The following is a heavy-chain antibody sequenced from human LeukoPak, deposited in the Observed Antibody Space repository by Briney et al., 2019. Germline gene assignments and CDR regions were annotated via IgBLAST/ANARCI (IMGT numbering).Heavy chain of an antibody. J-gene: IGHJ4*02. V-gene: IGHV3-30*04. D-gene: IGHD1-1*01. CDR1: GFTFSSYA. Sequence: GRSLRLSCAASGFTFSSYAMYWVRQAPGKGLEWVALISYDGSNKYYADSVKGRFTISRDNSKNILYLEMHSLRPEDTALYYCAKDERFSGLTAGTLLDYWGQGTLVSVSS. CDR3: AKDERFSGLTAGTLLDY. CDR2: ISYDGSNK.